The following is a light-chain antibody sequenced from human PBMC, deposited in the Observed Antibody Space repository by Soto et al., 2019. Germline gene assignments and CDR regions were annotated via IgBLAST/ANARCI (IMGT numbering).Light chain of an antibody. CDR3: QQYNNWPLT. V-gene: IGKV3-15*01. Sequence: EIVMTHSPATLSVSPGERATLSCRASQSVSSNLAWYQQKPGQAPRLLIYGASTRATGIPARFSSSGSGTEFTLTISSLQSEDFAVYYCQQYNNWPLTFGGGTKVEIK. CDR2: GAS. J-gene: IGKJ4*01. CDR1: QSVSSN.